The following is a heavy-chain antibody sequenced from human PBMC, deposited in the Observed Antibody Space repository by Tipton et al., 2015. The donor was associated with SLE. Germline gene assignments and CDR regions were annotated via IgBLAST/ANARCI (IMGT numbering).Heavy chain of an antibody. V-gene: IGHV3-7*01. CDR3: AREGGSYYPSYYFDY. Sequence: SLRLSCAASGFTFSTYWMSWVRQAPGKGLEWVANIKQDGGEQNYVDSVKGQLIISGDNAKNALYLQMNNLRAEDTAVYYCAREGGSYYPSYYFDYWGQGTLVTVSS. CDR1: GFTFSTYW. J-gene: IGHJ4*02. D-gene: IGHD1-26*01. CDR2: IKQDGGEQ.